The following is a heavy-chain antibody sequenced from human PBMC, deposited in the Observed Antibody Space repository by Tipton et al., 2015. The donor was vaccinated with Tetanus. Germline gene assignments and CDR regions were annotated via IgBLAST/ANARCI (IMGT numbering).Heavy chain of an antibody. J-gene: IGHJ4*02. V-gene: IGHV3-15*01. D-gene: IGHD5-12*01. CDR2: IKSKAAGGTT. Sequence: SLRLSCEASEFPFRIYGMHWVRQAPGKGLEWVGRIKSKAAGGTTAYAAPVKGRFTISRDDSKNTLSLQMNGLKTEDTAVYYCTTDHLGGYDYVYWGQGTLVTVSS. CDR3: TTDHLGGYDYVY. CDR1: EFPFRIYG.